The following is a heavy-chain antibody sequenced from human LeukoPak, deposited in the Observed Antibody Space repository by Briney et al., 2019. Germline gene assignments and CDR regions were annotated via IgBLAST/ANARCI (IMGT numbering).Heavy chain of an antibody. D-gene: IGHD5-24*01. J-gene: IGHJ4*02. CDR3: ARGSGWLQSFDY. CDR1: GGSISSYY. Sequence: PSETLSLTCTVSGGSISSYYWSWIRQPPGKGLEWIGYIHYSGSTNCNPSLKSRVTISVTSKNQVSLKLSSVTAADTAVYYCARGSGWLQSFDYWGQGTLVTVSS. CDR2: IHYSGST. V-gene: IGHV4-59*01.